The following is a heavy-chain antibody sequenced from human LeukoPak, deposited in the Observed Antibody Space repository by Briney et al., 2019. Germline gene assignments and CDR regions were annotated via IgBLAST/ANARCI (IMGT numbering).Heavy chain of an antibody. D-gene: IGHD4-17*01. CDR2: IRQDGGEK. CDR3: ARLGARQILEY. CDR1: GFNFNYVW. V-gene: IGHV3-7*01. J-gene: IGHJ4*02. Sequence: QTGGSLRLSCAASGFNFNYVWMNWVRQAPGKGLEWVANIRQDGGEKYYLDSVKGRFTVSRDNAKNSLYLQMNSLRAEDTAVYYCARLGARQILEYWGQGTLVTVSS.